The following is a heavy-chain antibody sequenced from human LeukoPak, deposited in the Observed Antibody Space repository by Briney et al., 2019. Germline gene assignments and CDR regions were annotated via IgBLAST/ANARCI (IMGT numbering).Heavy chain of an antibody. CDR1: GFTFISYT. J-gene: IGHJ4*02. D-gene: IGHD5-18*01. CDR2: ISGSAHKI. CDR3: AGRLTGYSSGYVH. V-gene: IGHV3-23*01. Sequence: GGSLRLSCAASGFTFISYTMSWVRQAPEKGLDWVSVISGSAHKIRYADSVKGRFTISRDNSENIVYLQMNNLRAEDTAVYYCAGRLTGYSSGYVHWGQGTLVTVSS.